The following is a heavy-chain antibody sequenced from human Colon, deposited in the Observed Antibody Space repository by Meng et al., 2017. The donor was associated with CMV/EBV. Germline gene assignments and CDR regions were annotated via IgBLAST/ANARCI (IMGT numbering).Heavy chain of an antibody. CDR3: ARDSFPYSTDK. V-gene: IGHV3-7*01. CDR2: IDRDATEI. D-gene: IGHD2-15*01. CDR1: TDTFSNYW. J-gene: IGHJ4*02. Sequence: GGSLRLSCAASTDTFSNYWMTWVRQAPGKGLEWVAGIDRDATEIHYLVSVKGRFTISRDNTKNTVYLQMNSLRVDDTAVYYCARDSFPYSTDKWGQGTLVTVSS.